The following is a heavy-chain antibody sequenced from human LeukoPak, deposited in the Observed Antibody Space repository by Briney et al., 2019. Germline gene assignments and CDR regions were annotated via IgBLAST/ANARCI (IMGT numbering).Heavy chain of an antibody. J-gene: IGHJ4*02. CDR1: GGSISSYY. V-gene: IGHV4-59*01. Sequence: SETLSLTCTVSGGSISSYYWSWIRQPPGKGLQWIGYIYYSGSTNYNPSLKSRVTISVDTSKNQFSLKLSSVTAADTAVYYCARDSNHFDYWAREPWSPSPQ. CDR2: IYYSGST. CDR3: ARDSNHFDY. D-gene: IGHD4-11*01.